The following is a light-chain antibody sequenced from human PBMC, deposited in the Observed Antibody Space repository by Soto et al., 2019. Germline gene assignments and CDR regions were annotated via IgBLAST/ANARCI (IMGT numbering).Light chain of an antibody. J-gene: IGKJ1*01. CDR1: QSVSSY. V-gene: IGKV3-11*01. Sequence: EIVLTQSPATLSLSPGERATLSCRASQSVSSYLAWYQQKAGQAPRLLIYDASNRATGIPARFSGSGSGTDFTLTISRLKPEDFAVYYCQQRSSWPRPFGLGTKVEI. CDR3: QQRSSWPRP. CDR2: DAS.